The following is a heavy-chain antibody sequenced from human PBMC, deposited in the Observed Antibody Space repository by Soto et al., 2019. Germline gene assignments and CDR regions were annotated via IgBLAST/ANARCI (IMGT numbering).Heavy chain of an antibody. CDR2: ISDSGVSS. D-gene: IGHD3-3*01. V-gene: IGHV3-23*01. CDR3: AKNGDFWSWGMDV. CDR1: GFTFSSYG. Sequence: GGSLRLSCEASGFTFSSYGMNWVRQVPGKGLEWVSGISDSGVSSYYADSVKGRFTISRDNSKNTLHLQMNSLRAEDTAVYFCAKNGDFWSWGMDVWGQGTTVTVSS. J-gene: IGHJ6*02.